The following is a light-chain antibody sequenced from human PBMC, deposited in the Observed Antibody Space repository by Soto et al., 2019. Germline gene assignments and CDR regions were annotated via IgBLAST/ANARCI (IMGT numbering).Light chain of an antibody. Sequence: DIQMTQSPSTLSASVGDRVTITCRASQSISSWLAWYQQKPGKAPKLLIYKASSLESGVPSRFSGSGFGTEFTLTISGLQPDDFATYYCQQYQSYFLTFGPGTTVDMK. J-gene: IGKJ3*01. CDR1: QSISSW. CDR2: KAS. CDR3: QQYQSYFLT. V-gene: IGKV1-5*03.